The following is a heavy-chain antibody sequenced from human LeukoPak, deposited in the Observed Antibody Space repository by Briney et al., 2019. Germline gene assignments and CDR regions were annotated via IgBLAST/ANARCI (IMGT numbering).Heavy chain of an antibody. D-gene: IGHD3-3*01. V-gene: IGHV4-34*01. CDR1: GGSFSGYY. J-gene: IGHJ5*02. CDR3: ARGQGAWGEPNYDFWSGYSNWFDP. Sequence: PETLSLTCAVYGGSFSGYYWSWIRQPPGKGLEWIGEINHSGSTNYNPSLKSRVTISVDTSKNQFSLKLSSVTAADTAVYYCARGQGAWGEPNYDFWSGYSNWFDPWGQGTLVTVSS. CDR2: INHSGST.